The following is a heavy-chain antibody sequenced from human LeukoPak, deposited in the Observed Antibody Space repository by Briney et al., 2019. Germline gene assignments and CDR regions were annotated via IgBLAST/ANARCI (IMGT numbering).Heavy chain of an antibody. CDR1: GGTFSSYA. J-gene: IGHJ6*03. D-gene: IGHD1-1*01. CDR3: ARHESAGTTGHLYYYYYMDV. Sequence: SVKVSCKASGGTFSSYAISWVRQAPGQGLEWMGGIIPIFGTANYAQKFQGRVTITADKSTSTAYMDLSSLRSEDTAVYYCARHESAGTTGHLYYYYYMDVWGKGTTVTVSS. CDR2: IIPIFGTA. V-gene: IGHV1-69*06.